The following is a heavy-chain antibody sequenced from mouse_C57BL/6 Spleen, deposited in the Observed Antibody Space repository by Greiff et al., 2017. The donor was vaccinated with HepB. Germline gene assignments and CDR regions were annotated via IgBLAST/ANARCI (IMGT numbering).Heavy chain of an antibody. J-gene: IGHJ2*01. Sequence: DVKLVESEGGLVQPGSSMKLSCTASGFTFSDYYMAWVRQVPEKGLEWVANINYDGSSTYYLDSLKSRFIISRDNAKNILYLQMSSLKSEDTATYYCARGGTYYGSSYYFDYWGQGTTLTVSS. CDR1: GFTFSDYY. V-gene: IGHV5-16*01. D-gene: IGHD1-1*01. CDR3: ARGGTYYGSSYYFDY. CDR2: INYDGSST.